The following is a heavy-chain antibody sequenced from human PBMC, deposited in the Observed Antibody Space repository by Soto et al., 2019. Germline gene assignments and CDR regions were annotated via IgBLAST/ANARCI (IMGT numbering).Heavy chain of an antibody. D-gene: IGHD5-12*01. CDR3: AKIGYSGYDWVTGYYYYYYGMDV. Sequence: GSLRLSCAASGFTFSSYAMSWVRQAPGKGLEWVSAISGSGGSTYYADSVKGRFTISRDNSKNTLYLQMNSLRAEDTAVYYCAKIGYSGYDWVTGYYYYYYGMDVWGQGTTVTVSS. CDR2: ISGSGGST. CDR1: GFTFSSYA. V-gene: IGHV3-23*01. J-gene: IGHJ6*02.